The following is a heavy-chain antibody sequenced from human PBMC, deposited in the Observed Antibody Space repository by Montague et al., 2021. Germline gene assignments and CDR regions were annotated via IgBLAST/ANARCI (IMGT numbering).Heavy chain of an antibody. CDR3: ARNLASAAPGAFDI. D-gene: IGHD6-13*01. Sequence: SLRLSCAASGFSFSSYWMHWVRQAPGKGLLWVSRITLDGSSTTFADSVKGRFTTSRDNAKATLYLQMNSLRVEDTAACYCARNLASAAPGAFDIWGQGTMVTVSS. CDR2: ITLDGSST. CDR1: GFSFSSYW. V-gene: IGHV3-74*01. J-gene: IGHJ3*02.